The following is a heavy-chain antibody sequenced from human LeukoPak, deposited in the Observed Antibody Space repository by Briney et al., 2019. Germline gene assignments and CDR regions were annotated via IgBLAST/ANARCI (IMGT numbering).Heavy chain of an antibody. V-gene: IGHV4-34*01. CDR3: ARAITIFEDSLYYFDY. CDR2: VNHSGST. D-gene: IGHD3-3*01. J-gene: IGHJ4*02. CDR1: GGSFSGYY. Sequence: PSETLSLTCAVYGGSFSGYYWSWIRQPPGKGLECIGEVNHSGSTNYNPSLKSRLTISVDTSKNQFSLRLTSVTAADTAVYYCARAITIFEDSLYYFDYWSQGTLFTVSS.